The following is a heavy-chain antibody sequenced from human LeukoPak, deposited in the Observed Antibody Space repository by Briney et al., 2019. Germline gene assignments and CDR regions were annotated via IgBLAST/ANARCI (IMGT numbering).Heavy chain of an antibody. CDR2: IFPSGGEI. D-gene: IGHD3-10*01. Sequence: PGGSLRLSCAASGFTFSTFAMVWVRQPPGKGLEWVSSIFPSGGEIHYADSVRGRFTISRDNSKSTLSLQMNSLRAEDTAIYYCARVIGVVRADYYFDYWGQGTLVAVSS. CDR1: GFTFSTFA. V-gene: IGHV3-23*01. J-gene: IGHJ4*02. CDR3: ARVIGVVRADYYFDY.